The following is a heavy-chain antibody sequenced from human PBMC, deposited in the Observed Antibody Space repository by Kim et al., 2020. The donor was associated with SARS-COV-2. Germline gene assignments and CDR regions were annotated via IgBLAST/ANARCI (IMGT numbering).Heavy chain of an antibody. V-gene: IGHV4-4*07. CDR2: ISTSGNT. CDR1: GGSISGFY. CDR3: AGDETVVRSYDY. J-gene: IGHJ4*02. Sequence: SETLSLTCSVSGGSISGFYLPWIRQPAGKGLEWIGRISTSGNTNYNPSLKSRVTMSIDTSKNQFTQRLSTVTAADTAVYYYAGDETVVRSYDYWGQGALVTVSS. D-gene: IGHD3-10*01.